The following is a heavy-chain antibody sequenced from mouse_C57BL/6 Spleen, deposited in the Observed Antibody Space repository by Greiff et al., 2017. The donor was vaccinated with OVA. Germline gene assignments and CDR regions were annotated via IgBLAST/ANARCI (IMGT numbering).Heavy chain of an antibody. J-gene: IGHJ2*01. V-gene: IGHV1-52*01. Sequence: QVQLQQPGAELVRPGSSVKLSCKASGYTFTSYWMHWVKQRPIQGLEWIGNIDPSDSETHYTQKFKDQATLTVDKSSSTAYMQLSSLTSEDSAVYYGARGYYGSTFGDYFDYWGQGTTLTVSS. D-gene: IGHD1-1*01. CDR2: IDPSDSET. CDR3: ARGYYGSTFGDYFDY. CDR1: GYTFTSYW.